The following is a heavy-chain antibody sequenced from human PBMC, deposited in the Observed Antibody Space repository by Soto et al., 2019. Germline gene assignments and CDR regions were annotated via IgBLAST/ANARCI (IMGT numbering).Heavy chain of an antibody. D-gene: IGHD2-21*01. Sequence: EVQLVESGGGLVQPGGSLRLSCAASGFTLSAYVMSWVRQAPGKGLEWVSTVSRSGAATYYADSVKGRFTISRDTSKNMVFLQLNSLRAEDTAVFYCAKDYFGDSDAFDIWGQGTMVTVSS. CDR1: GFTLSAYV. J-gene: IGHJ3*02. V-gene: IGHV3-23*04. CDR2: VSRSGAAT. CDR3: AKDYFGDSDAFDI.